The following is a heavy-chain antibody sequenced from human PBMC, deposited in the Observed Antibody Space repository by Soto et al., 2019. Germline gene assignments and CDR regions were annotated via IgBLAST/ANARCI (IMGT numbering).Heavy chain of an antibody. CDR3: ANDFWSGYSSFTRLLPASH. J-gene: IGHJ4*02. Sequence: GGSLRLSCAASGFTFSSYAMSWVRQAPGKGLEWVSAISGSGGSTYYADSVKGRFTISRDNSKNTLYLQMNSLRAEDTAVYYCANDFWSGYSSFTRLLPASHWGQGTLVTVSS. V-gene: IGHV3-23*01. CDR1: GFTFSSYA. D-gene: IGHD3-3*01. CDR2: ISGSGGST.